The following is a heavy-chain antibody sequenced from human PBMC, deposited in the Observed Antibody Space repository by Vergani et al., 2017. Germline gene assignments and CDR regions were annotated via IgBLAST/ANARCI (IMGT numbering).Heavy chain of an antibody. D-gene: IGHD6-19*01. Sequence: QLQLQESGPGLVKPSATLSLTCSVSGASIRSSHYYWGWIRQPPGKGLEWLASIYYSGSTYYNPSLKSRVTISVDTSKTQFSLKLSSVTAADTAVYFCARHSTVEWLVKLGWIDPWGKGILVTVSS. CDR3: ARHSTVEWLVKLGWIDP. J-gene: IGHJ5*02. CDR2: IYYSGST. V-gene: IGHV4-39*01. CDR1: GASIRSSHYY.